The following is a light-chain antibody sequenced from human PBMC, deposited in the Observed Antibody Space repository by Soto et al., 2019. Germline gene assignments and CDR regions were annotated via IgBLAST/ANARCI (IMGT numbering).Light chain of an antibody. CDR2: GAS. Sequence: ESVLTQSPVTLSFSPGEIATLSCGSSQSFTSNYLAWYQQKPGQAPRLLIYGASTRATGIPDRFSGSGSGTDFTLTISRLEPEDFAVYYCQQYDSSPKTFGQGTKVDIK. CDR3: QQYDSSPKT. V-gene: IGKV3-20*01. CDR1: QSFTSNY. J-gene: IGKJ1*01.